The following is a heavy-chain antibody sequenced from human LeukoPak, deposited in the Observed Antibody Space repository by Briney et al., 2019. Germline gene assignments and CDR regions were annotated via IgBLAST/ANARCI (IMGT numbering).Heavy chain of an antibody. V-gene: IGHV1-8*03. J-gene: IGHJ6*03. CDR3: ARGGGSRSYYQWYYSTDV. Sequence: ASVKVSCRAPGYTFTSYDINWVRQATGQGLEWMGWMNPNSGNTGYAQKFQGRVTITRNTSISTAYMELSSLRSEDTAVYYCARGGGSRSYYQWYYSTDVWGKGTTVTVSS. CDR2: MNPNSGNT. D-gene: IGHD3-10*01. CDR1: GYTFTSYD.